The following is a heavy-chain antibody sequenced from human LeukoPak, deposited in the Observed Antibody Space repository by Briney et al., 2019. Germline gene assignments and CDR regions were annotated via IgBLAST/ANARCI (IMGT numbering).Heavy chain of an antibody. CDR3: ARGGPDYYYYYMDV. CDR2: IYTSGST. CDR1: GGSISSGSYY. J-gene: IGHJ6*03. V-gene: IGHV4-61*02. D-gene: IGHD3-16*01. Sequence: SQTLSLTCTVSGGSISSGSYYWSWIWQPAGKGLEWIGRIYTSGSTNYNPSLKSRVTISVDTSKNQFSLKLSSVTAADTAVYYCARGGPDYYYYYMDVWGKGTTVTISS.